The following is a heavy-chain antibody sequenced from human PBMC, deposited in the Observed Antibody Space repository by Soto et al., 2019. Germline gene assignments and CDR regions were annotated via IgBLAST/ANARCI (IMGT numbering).Heavy chain of an antibody. V-gene: IGHV4-30-4*01. CDR1: GGSISSGDYF. CDR3: ARTGGRYDSGDYVDLD. D-gene: IGHD4-17*01. CDR2: IYYSGST. Sequence: QVQLQESGPGLVKPSQTLSLTCTVSGGSISSGDYFWSWIRQPPGKGLEWIGYIYYSGSTYYNPSLQSRSTISVDTSKNQFSLKLRSVTAADTAVYYCARTGGRYDSGDYVDLDWGQGTLVTVSS. J-gene: IGHJ4*02.